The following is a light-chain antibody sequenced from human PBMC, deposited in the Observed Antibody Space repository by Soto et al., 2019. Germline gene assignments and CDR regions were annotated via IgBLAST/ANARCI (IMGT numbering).Light chain of an antibody. CDR1: QDISNY. CDR2: DAS. CDR3: QHYDDLIFT. Sequence: DIQMTQSPSSLSASVWDRVTITCQASQDISNYLNWYQQKPGRAPKLLIYDASNLETGVPSRFSGSGSGTDFTFTISSLQPDDFSIYYCQHYDDLIFTFGPGTRV. V-gene: IGKV1-33*01. J-gene: IGKJ3*01.